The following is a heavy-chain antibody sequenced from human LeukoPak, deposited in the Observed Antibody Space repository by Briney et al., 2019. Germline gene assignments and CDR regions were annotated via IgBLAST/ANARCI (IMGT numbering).Heavy chain of an antibody. CDR1: GFTFSTYS. CDR3: ARGGAVGPNPFYSDY. D-gene: IGHD1-26*01. J-gene: IGHJ4*02. CDR2: IRSSSSTI. Sequence: GGPLRLSCAASGFTFSTYSMNWVRQAPGKGLEWLSYIRSSSSTIYYADSVKGRFTTSRDNAKDSLYQQMNSLRDEDTAVYYCARGGAVGPNPFYSDYWGQGTLVTASS. V-gene: IGHV3-48*02.